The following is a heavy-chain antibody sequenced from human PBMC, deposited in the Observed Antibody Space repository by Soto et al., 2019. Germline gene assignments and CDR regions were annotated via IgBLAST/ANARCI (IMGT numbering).Heavy chain of an antibody. D-gene: IGHD4-4*01. CDR1: GFTFSSYG. J-gene: IGHJ6*02. CDR2: IWYDGSNK. CDR3: ARARLQSYGMDV. V-gene: IGHV3-33*01. Sequence: GGSLRLSCAASGFTFSSYGMHWVRQAPGKGLEWVAVIWYDGSNKYYADSVKGRFTISRDNSKNTLYLQMNSLRAEDTAVYYWARARLQSYGMDVWGQGTMVTVSS.